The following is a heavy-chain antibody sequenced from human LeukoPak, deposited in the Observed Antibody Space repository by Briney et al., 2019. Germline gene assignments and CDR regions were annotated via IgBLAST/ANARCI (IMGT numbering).Heavy chain of an antibody. V-gene: IGHV1-18*01. D-gene: IGHD1-26*01. CDR2: ISAYNGNT. CDR1: GYTFTSYG. Sequence: ASVKVSCKASGYTFTSYGISWVRQAPGQGLEWMGWISAYNGNTNYAQKLQGRVTMTTDTSTSTAYMELRSLRSDDTAVYYCARGSESYYFHPLNYYYYYTDVWGKGTTVTVSS. J-gene: IGHJ6*03. CDR3: ARGSESYYFHPLNYYYYYTDV.